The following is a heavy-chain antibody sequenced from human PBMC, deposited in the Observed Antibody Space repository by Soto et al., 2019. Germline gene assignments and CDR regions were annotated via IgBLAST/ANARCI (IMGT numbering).Heavy chain of an antibody. J-gene: IGHJ5*02. CDR2: ISYDGSNK. D-gene: IGHD1-1*01. CDR3: AKDADTTEGWFDP. Sequence: QVQLVESGGGVVQPGRSLRLSCAASGFTFSSYGMHWVRQAPGKGLEWVAVISYDGSNKYYADSVKGRFTISRDNSKNTLYLQMNSLRAEDTAVYYCAKDADTTEGWFDPWGQGTLATVSS. CDR1: GFTFSSYG. V-gene: IGHV3-30*18.